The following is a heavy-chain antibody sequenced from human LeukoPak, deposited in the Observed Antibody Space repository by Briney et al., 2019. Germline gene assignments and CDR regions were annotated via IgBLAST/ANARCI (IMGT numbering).Heavy chain of an antibody. V-gene: IGHV3-48*02. Sequence: GGSLRLSCAASGFTFSSYSMNWVRQAPGKGLEWVSCISSSSSTIYYADSVKGRFTISRDNAKNSVYLQMNSLRDEDTAVYYCVRVGDYYDSGGYQGFDYWGQGTLVTVSS. CDR1: GFTFSSYS. J-gene: IGHJ4*02. D-gene: IGHD3-22*01. CDR2: ISSSSSTI. CDR3: VRVGDYYDSGGYQGFDY.